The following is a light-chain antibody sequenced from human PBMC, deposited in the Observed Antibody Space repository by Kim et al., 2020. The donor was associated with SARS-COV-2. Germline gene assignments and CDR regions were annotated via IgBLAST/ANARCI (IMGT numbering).Light chain of an antibody. J-gene: IGKJ4*01. CDR2: DTS. CDR3: QQRSSWPLT. Sequence: EIVLTQSPATLSLSPGERATLSCRASDSTNFLAWYQQKPGQAPRLLIFDTSSRATGIPARFSGGGSGTDFTLTISNLEPEDFAVYYCQQRSSWPLTFGGGTKVDIK. CDR1: DSTNF. V-gene: IGKV3-11*01.